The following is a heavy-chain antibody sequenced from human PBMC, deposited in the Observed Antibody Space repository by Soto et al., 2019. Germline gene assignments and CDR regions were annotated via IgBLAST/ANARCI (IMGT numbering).Heavy chain of an antibody. Sequence: ASVKFSCKSSVYTFTAYYIHCVRQAPGPGLEWMGIINPSGGNTGYAQKFQGRVTMTRNTSISTAYMELSSLRSEDTAVYYCARGLTTYYDFWSGLDAFDIWGQGTMVTVSS. D-gene: IGHD3-3*01. CDR1: VYTFTAYY. J-gene: IGHJ3*02. CDR3: ARGLTTYYDFWSGLDAFDI. V-gene: IGHV1-46*01. CDR2: INPSGGNT.